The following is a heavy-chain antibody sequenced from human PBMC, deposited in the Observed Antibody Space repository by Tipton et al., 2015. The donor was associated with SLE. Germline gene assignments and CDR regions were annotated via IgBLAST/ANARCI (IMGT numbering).Heavy chain of an antibody. D-gene: IGHD4-23*01. CDR2: IYYSGST. Sequence: TLSLTCTVSGGSISSSSYYWGWFRQPPGKGLEWIGSIYYSGSTYYNPSLKSRVTISVDTSKNQFSLKLSSVTAADTAVYYCAGDYGGNWFDPWGQGTLVTVSS. CDR3: AGDYGGNWFDP. J-gene: IGHJ5*02. CDR1: GGSISSSSYY. V-gene: IGHV4-39*07.